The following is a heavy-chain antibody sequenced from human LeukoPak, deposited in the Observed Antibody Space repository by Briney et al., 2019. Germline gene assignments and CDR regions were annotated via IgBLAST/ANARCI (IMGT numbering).Heavy chain of an antibody. J-gene: IGHJ4*02. Sequence: AGGSLRLSCAPSGFTVSSIYMSWVRQAPGKGLEWVSVIHSGGSTYYADPVKGRFTISRDNSKNTLYLQMNSLRAEDTAVYYCAKDFVYYGSGSYSPVSYWGQGTLVTVSS. CDR2: IHSGGST. V-gene: IGHV3-53*05. CDR1: GFTVSSIY. D-gene: IGHD3-10*01. CDR3: AKDFVYYGSGSYSPVSY.